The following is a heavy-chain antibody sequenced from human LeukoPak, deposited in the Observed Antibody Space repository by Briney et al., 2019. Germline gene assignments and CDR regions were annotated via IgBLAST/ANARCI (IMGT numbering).Heavy chain of an antibody. CDR1: GFTFSSYA. CDR3: ARDWAAMGNLDY. Sequence: PGGSLRLSCAASGFTFSSYAMHWVRQPPGKGLEWVAVISYDGSNKYYADSVKGRVTISRDNSKNTLYLQMNSLRAEDTAVYYCARDWAAMGNLDYWGQGTLVTVSS. D-gene: IGHD5-18*01. J-gene: IGHJ4*02. V-gene: IGHV3-30-3*01. CDR2: ISYDGSNK.